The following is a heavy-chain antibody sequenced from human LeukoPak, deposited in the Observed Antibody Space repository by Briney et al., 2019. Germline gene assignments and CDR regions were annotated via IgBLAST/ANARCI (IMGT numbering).Heavy chain of an antibody. Sequence: GGSLRLSCLTSGFTLSTNAMSWVRQAPGKGLEWISGISGSGASTYYADSVKGRFTISRDDSRNTLYLQMNSLRAEYTAVYYCAREKYSYGSGSYYPLDYWGQGTLVTVSS. CDR1: GFTLSTNA. J-gene: IGHJ4*02. CDR2: ISGSGAST. D-gene: IGHD3-10*01. CDR3: AREKYSYGSGSYYPLDY. V-gene: IGHV3-23*01.